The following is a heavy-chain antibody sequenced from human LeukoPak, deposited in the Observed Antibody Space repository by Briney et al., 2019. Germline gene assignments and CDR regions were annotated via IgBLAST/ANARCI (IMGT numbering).Heavy chain of an antibody. CDR2: IYYSGST. J-gene: IGHJ4*02. CDR3: ARGFGYSYGRGYDY. CDR1: NGSITNYY. D-gene: IGHD5-18*01. V-gene: IGHV4-59*01. Sequence: PSETLSLTCTVSNGSITNYYWSWIRQPPGKGLEWIGYIYYSGSTNYNPSLKSRVTISVGTSKNQFSLRLTSVSAADTAVYYCARGFGYSYGRGYDYWGQGTLVTVSS.